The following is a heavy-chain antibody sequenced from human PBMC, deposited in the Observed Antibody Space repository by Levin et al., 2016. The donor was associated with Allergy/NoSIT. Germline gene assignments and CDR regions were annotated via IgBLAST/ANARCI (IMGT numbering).Heavy chain of an antibody. CDR3: TTHDYGSGSYPDY. CDR2: IKSKTDGGTT. D-gene: IGHD3-10*01. V-gene: IGHV3-15*01. Sequence: WIRQPPGKGLEWVGRIKSKTDGGTTDYAAPVKGRFTISRDDSKNTLYLQMNSLKTEDTAVYYCTTHDYGSGSYPDYWGQGTLVTVSS. J-gene: IGHJ4*02.